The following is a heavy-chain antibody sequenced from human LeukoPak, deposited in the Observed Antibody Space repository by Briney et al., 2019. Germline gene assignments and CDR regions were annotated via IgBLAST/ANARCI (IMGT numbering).Heavy chain of an antibody. CDR3: ARVPTVSGWSYWYFDL. V-gene: IGHV4-59*01. Sequence: SETLSLTCTVSGGSISSYYWSWIRQPPGKGLERIGYIYYSGSTNYNPSLKSRVTISVDTSKNQFSLKLSSVTAADTAVYYCARVPTVSGWSYWYFDLWGRGTLVTVSS. D-gene: IGHD6-19*01. CDR1: GGSISSYY. J-gene: IGHJ2*01. CDR2: IYYSGST.